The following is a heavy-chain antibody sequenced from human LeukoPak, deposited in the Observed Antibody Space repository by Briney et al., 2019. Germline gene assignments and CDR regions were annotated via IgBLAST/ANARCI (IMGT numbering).Heavy chain of an antibody. J-gene: IGHJ3*02. Sequence: GGSLRLSCAASGFTFSTYAMSWVRQAPGKGLEWVSVISGSGGSTYYADSVKGRFTISRDNSKNTLYLQMNSLRAEDTAVYYCAKDLRQLGGAFDIWGQGTMVTVSS. CDR2: ISGSGGST. CDR1: GFTFSTYA. CDR3: AKDLRQLGGAFDI. V-gene: IGHV3-23*01. D-gene: IGHD1-1*01.